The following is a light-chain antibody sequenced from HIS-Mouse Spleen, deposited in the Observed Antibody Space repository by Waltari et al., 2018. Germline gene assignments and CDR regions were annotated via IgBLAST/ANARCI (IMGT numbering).Light chain of an antibody. J-gene: IGLJ3*02. CDR1: SSNIGSNY. CDR3: AAWDDSLSGNWV. CDR2: RNN. V-gene: IGLV1-47*01. Sequence: QSVLTQPPSASGTPGQRVTIPCSGSSSNIGSNYVYWYQQLPGTAPKLLTYRNNQRPSGVPDRFSGSKSGTSASLAISGLRSEDEADYYCAAWDDSLSGNWVFGGGTKLTVL.